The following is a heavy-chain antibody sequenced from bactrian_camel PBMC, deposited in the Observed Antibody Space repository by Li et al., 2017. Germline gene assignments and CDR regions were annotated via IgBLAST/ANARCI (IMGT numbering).Heavy chain of an antibody. CDR3: AAHFVCFRPPPLHPSHYDV. Sequence: HVQLVESGGGSVQAGGSLGLSCAASGCTYSRNCLGWFRQAPGKEREGVAAIGGDGSTNYADSVQGRSTISQDKAKNTLFLQMNSLKPEDTAMYYCAAHFVCFRPPPLHPSHYDVWGQGTQVTVS. CDR1: GCTYSRNC. V-gene: IGHV3S53*01. CDR2: IGGDGST. D-gene: IGHD1*01. J-gene: IGHJ4*01.